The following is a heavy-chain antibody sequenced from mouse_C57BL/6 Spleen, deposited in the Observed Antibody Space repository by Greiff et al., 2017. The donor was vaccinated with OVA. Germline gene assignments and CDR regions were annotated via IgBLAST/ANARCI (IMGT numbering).Heavy chain of an antibody. CDR1: GYTFTSYW. CDR2: IDPSDSYT. CDR3: ARSSHTSFAY. Sequence: VQLQQPGAELVKPGASVKLSCKASGYTFTSYWMQWVKQRPGQGLEWIGEIDPSDSYTNYNQKFKGKATLTVDTSSSTAYMQLSSLTSEDSAVYYCARSSHTSFAYWGQGTLVTVSA. J-gene: IGHJ3*01. V-gene: IGHV1-50*01.